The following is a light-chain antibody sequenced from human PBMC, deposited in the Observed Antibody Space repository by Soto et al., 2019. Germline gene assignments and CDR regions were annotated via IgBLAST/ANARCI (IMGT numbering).Light chain of an antibody. J-gene: IGLJ2*01. V-gene: IGLV2-14*03. CDR1: SSDVGGYNY. Sequence: QSALTQPASVSGSRGQSITISCTGTSSDVGGYNYVSWYQQHPGKGPKLMIYDVSNRPSGVSNRFSGSKSDNTTSLTISGLRAEDEDDYYCSSYTGSDTLVVFGGGTKLTVL. CDR3: SSYTGSDTLVV. CDR2: DVS.